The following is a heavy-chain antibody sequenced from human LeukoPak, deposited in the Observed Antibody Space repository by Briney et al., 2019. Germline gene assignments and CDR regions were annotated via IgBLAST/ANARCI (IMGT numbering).Heavy chain of an antibody. CDR3: ARGSRGGWINYYYMDV. J-gene: IGHJ6*03. V-gene: IGHV1-8*02. CDR2: MNPNSGNT. Sequence: GASVKVSCKASGYTFTGSYLHWVRQATGQGLEWMGWMNPNSGNTGYAQKFQGRVTMTRNTSISTAYMELSSLRSEDTAVYYCARGSRGGWINYYYMDVWGKGTTVTISS. D-gene: IGHD3-10*01. CDR1: GYTFTGSY.